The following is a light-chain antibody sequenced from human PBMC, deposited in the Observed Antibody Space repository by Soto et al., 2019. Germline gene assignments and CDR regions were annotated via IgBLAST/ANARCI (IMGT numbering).Light chain of an antibody. CDR2: SSS. V-gene: IGKV3-20*01. CDR1: QSLSNNIY. CDR3: HQYDTYWT. J-gene: IGKJ1*01. Sequence: EIVLTQSPGTLSLSPGERATLSCRASQSLSNNIYLAWYQQKPGQAPRLLIYSSSTRATGIPDRFSGSGSGADFALTISSLQPDDFATYYCHQYDTYWTFGQGTKVDIK.